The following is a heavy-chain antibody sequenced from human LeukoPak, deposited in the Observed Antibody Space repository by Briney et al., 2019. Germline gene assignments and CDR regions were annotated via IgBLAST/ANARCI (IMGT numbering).Heavy chain of an antibody. V-gene: IGHV4-34*01. CDR3: ARVVRGVNNYFDY. Sequence: SETLSLTCAVYGGSFSGYYWSWIRQPPGKGLEWIGEINHSGSTNYNPSLKSRVTISVDTSKNQFSLKLSSVTAADTAVYYCARVVRGVNNYFDYWGQGTLVTVSS. CDR2: INHSGST. J-gene: IGHJ4*02. D-gene: IGHD3-10*01. CDR1: GGSFSGYY.